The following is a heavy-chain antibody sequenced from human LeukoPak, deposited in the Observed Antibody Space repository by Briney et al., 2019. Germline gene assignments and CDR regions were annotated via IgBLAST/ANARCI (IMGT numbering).Heavy chain of an antibody. D-gene: IGHD3-10*01. CDR1: GGSISSYY. J-gene: IGHJ6*02. CDR3: ARRRPYYYGSGQYYYGMDV. Sequence: SETLSLTCTVSGGSISSYYWSWIRQPPGKGLEWIGYIYYSGSTNYNPSLMSRVTISVDTSKNQFSLKLSSVTAADTAVYYCARRRPYYYGSGQYYYGMDVWGQGTTVTVSS. V-gene: IGHV4-59*08. CDR2: IYYSGST.